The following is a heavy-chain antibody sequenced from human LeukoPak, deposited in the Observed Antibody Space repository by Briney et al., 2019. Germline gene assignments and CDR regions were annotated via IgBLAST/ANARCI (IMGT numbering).Heavy chain of an antibody. CDR1: GFNINVYY. J-gene: IGHJ4*02. D-gene: IGHD6-19*01. V-gene: IGHV3-53*05. CDR2: VYTGGNT. CDR3: AREELGVAVEEY. Sequence: GGSLRLSCTVSGFNINVYYMSWVRQAPGKGLEWVSVVYTGGNTYYADSVKGRFTISRDNSKNTLYLHMNSLRVEDTAVYYCAREELGVAVEEYWGQGTLVSVSS.